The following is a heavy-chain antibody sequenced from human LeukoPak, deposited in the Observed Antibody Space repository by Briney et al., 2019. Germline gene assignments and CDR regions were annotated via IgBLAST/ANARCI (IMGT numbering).Heavy chain of an antibody. D-gene: IGHD3-10*01. CDR1: GLTFSDYS. J-gene: IGHJ5*01. V-gene: IGHV3-21*01. Sequence: GGSLRLSCVASGLTFSDYSINWVRRAPGKGLEWVSSINPTSTSIYYADAVRGRFTISRDNAKSSLYLQMDSPGAEDTAVYYCVRLRRNSDRSYYYYYYDSWGQGILVTVSS. CDR3: VRLRRNSDRSYYYYYYDS. CDR2: INPTSTSI.